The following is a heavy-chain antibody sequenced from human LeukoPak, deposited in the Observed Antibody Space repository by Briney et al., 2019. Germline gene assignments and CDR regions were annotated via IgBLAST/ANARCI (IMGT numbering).Heavy chain of an antibody. Sequence: GGSLRLSCAASGFTFSYYDFHWVRQAPGKGLQWVSSVSSTTTYIYYADSLKGRFTISRDNTRNSLYLQMNSLTAEDTAVYYCAREWPDAFDIWGQGTTVTVSS. CDR3: AREWPDAFDI. V-gene: IGHV3-21*01. D-gene: IGHD5-24*01. CDR1: GFTFSYYD. J-gene: IGHJ3*02. CDR2: VSSTTTYI.